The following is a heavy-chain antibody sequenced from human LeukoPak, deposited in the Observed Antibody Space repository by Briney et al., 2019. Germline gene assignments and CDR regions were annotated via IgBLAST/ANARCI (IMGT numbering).Heavy chain of an antibody. CDR1: GFTFSTYW. V-gene: IGHV3-7*01. CDR3: ARSRSSGYYYAYDY. J-gene: IGHJ4*02. D-gene: IGHD3-22*01. Sequence: GGSLRLSCAASGFTFSTYWMSWVRQAPGKGLEWVANIRQDGSEKYYVDPVKGRFTISRDNAKNSLYLQMSSLRAEDTAVYYCARSRSSGYYYAYDYWGQGTLVTVSS. CDR2: IRQDGSEK.